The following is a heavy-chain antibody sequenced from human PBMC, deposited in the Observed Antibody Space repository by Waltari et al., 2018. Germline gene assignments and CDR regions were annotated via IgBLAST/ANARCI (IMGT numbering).Heavy chain of an antibody. J-gene: IGHJ6*02. CDR1: GSTFKSFP. Sequence: QVQLVQSGGGVAQPGTSLRLSWTAPGSTFKSFPLVWVRQAPGRGLEWVSLISHDGANEHYADSVKGRFTISRDSSKGALYLQMNNLRPEDTAVYFCAKSRSLFYYYALDVWGQGTTVVVSS. D-gene: IGHD2-2*01. CDR3: AKSRSLFYYYALDV. CDR2: ISHDGANE. V-gene: IGHV3-30-3*02.